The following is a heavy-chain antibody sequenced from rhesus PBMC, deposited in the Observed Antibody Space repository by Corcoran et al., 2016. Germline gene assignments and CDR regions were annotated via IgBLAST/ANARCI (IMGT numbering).Heavy chain of an antibody. CDR3: ARAHWGDYYGYGLDS. CDR1: GFTFSSYG. CDR2: ISYDGSKK. V-gene: IGHV3-54*02. J-gene: IGHJ6*01. Sequence: EVQLVESGGGLVQPGGSLRLSCAASGFTFSSYGMHWVRQAPGKGLEWVAVISYDGSKKYISDSVKDRFTISSDNSKNMLYLQMNNLKLEDTAVYYCARAHWGDYYGYGLDSWGQGVVVTVSS. D-gene: IGHD3-34*01.